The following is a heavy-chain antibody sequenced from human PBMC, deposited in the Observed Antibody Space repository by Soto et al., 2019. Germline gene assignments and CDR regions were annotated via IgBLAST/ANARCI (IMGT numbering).Heavy chain of an antibody. D-gene: IGHD2-8*01. CDR1: GGSISSSSYY. CDR3: ARQIGPYCTNGVCRHFDY. CDR2: IYYSGST. Sequence: PSETLSLTCTVSGGSISSSSYYWGWIRQPPGKGLEWIGSIYYSGSTYYNPSLKSRVTISVDTSKNQFSLKLSSVTAADTAVYYCARQIGPYCTNGVCRHFDYWGQGTLVTVSS. J-gene: IGHJ4*02. V-gene: IGHV4-39*01.